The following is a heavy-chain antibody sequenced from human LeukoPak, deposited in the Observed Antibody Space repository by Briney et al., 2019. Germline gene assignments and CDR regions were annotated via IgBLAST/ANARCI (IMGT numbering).Heavy chain of an antibody. D-gene: IGHD3-22*01. CDR3: ASILYYYDSSGFFGDY. J-gene: IGHJ4*02. CDR1: GFTFSSYA. V-gene: IGHV3-23*01. Sequence: GGSLRLSCAASGFTFSSYAMSWVRQAPGKGLEWVSAISGSGGSTYYADSVKGRFTISRDNSKNTLYLQMNSLRAEDTAVYYWASILYYYDSSGFFGDYWGQGTLVTVSS. CDR2: ISGSGGST.